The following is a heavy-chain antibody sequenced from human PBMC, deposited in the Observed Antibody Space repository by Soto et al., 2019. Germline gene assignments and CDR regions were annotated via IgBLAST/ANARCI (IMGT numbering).Heavy chain of an antibody. J-gene: IGHJ2*01. Sequence: QVQLVESGGGVVQPGRSLRLSCAASGFTFSSYGMHWVRQAPGKGLEWVAVIWYDGSNKYYADSVKGRFTISRDNSKNTLYLQMNSLRAEDTAVYYCASDRPMVAENWYFDLWGRGTLVTVSS. D-gene: IGHD2-15*01. CDR2: IWYDGSNK. CDR1: GFTFSSYG. CDR3: ASDRPMVAENWYFDL. V-gene: IGHV3-33*01.